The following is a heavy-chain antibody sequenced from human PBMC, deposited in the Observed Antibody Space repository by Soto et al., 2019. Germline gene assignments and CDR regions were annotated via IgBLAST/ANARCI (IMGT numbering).Heavy chain of an antibody. CDR2: IIPIFGTA. J-gene: IGHJ6*02. V-gene: IGHV1-69*13. CDR3: ARDRVRHCSSTSCYPWGMDV. D-gene: IGHD2-2*01. Sequence: SVKVSCKASGYTFTSYAISWVRQAPGQGLELMGGIIPIFGTANYAQKFQGRVTITADESTSTAYMELSSLRSEDTAVYYCARDRVRHCSSTSCYPWGMDVWGQGTTVTVSS. CDR1: GYTFTSYA.